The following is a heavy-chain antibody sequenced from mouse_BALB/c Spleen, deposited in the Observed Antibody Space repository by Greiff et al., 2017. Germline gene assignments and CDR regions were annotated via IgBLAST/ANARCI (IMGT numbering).Heavy chain of an antibody. V-gene: IGHV5-6-3*01. CDR3: ARGLPYYGYFDY. CDR1: GFTFSSYG. D-gene: IGHD1-1*01. CDR2: INSNGGST. J-gene: IGHJ2*01. Sequence: DVKLEESGGGLVQPGGSLKLSCAASGFTFSSYGMSWVRQTPDKRLELVATINSNGGSTYYPDSVKGRFTISRDNAKNTLYLQMSSLKSEDTAMYYCARGLPYYGYFDYWGQGTTLTVSS.